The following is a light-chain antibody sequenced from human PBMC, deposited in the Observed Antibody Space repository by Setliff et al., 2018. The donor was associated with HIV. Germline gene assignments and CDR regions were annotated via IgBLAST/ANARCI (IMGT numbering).Light chain of an antibody. V-gene: IGLV1-40*01. Sequence: QSVLTQPPSVSGAPGQRVTISCTGSSSNIGAGYYVHWYQQLPGTAPKLVIYGNSNRPSGVPDRFSASSSGTSASLAISGLQSEDEADYFCASWDHSLNGLVFGGGTKVTVL. CDR1: SSNIGAGYY. J-gene: IGLJ2*01. CDR2: GNS. CDR3: ASWDHSLNGLV.